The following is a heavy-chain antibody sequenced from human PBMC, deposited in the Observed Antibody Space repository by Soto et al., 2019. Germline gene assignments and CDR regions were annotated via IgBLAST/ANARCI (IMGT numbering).Heavy chain of an antibody. V-gene: IGHV3-53*01. CDR2: LYDVDGT. D-gene: IGHD1-1*01. CDR1: GFTFSRSA. Sequence: PGGSLRLSCTTSGFTFSRSAMSWVRQAPGKGLEWVSALYDVDGTYYADSAKGRFTISRDNSNNIIYLQMNSLGPDDTAVYYCASWLEREHAYDIWGLGTMVTVSS. CDR3: ASWLEREHAYDI. J-gene: IGHJ3*02.